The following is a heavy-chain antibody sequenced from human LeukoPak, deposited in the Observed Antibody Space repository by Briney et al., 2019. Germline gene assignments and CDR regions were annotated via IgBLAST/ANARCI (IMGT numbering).Heavy chain of an antibody. CDR3: AREAVVTATNFDY. CDR2: IWYDGSNK. D-gene: IGHD2-21*02. Sequence: GGSLRLSCAASGFTFSSYGMHWVRQAPGKGLEWAAVIWYDGSNKYYADSVKGRFTISRDNSKNTLYLQMNSLRAEDTAVYYCAREAVVTATNFDYWGQGTLVTVSS. J-gene: IGHJ4*02. V-gene: IGHV3-33*01. CDR1: GFTFSSYG.